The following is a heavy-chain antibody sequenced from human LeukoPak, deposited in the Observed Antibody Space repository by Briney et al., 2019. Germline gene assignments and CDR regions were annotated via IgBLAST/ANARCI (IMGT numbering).Heavy chain of an antibody. Sequence: SVKVSCKASGGTFSSYAISWVRQAPGQGLEWMGGIIPIFGTANYAQKFQGRVTITADESTSTAYMELSSLRSEDTAVYYCARGYYSKKWFDPWGQGTLVTVSS. CDR2: IIPIFGTA. V-gene: IGHV1-69*01. CDR3: ARGYYSKKWFDP. D-gene: IGHD4-11*01. J-gene: IGHJ5*02. CDR1: GGTFSSYA.